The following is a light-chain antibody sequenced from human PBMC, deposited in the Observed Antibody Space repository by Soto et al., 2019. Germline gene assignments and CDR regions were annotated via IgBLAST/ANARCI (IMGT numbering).Light chain of an antibody. Sequence: EIVMTQSPATLSVSPGERATLSCRASQSVSNNLAWYQQQPDQAPRLLIYDESTRATGIPTRFSGSGSGTEFTLTISSMQAEDFAVYYCQQYNNWPPYTFGQGTKLEIK. V-gene: IGKV3-15*01. J-gene: IGKJ2*01. CDR3: QQYNNWPPYT. CDR2: DES. CDR1: QSVSNN.